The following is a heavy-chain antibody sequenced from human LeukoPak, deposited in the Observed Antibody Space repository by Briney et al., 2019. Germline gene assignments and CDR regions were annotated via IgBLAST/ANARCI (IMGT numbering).Heavy chain of an antibody. Sequence: SETLSLTCTVSGGSINNYYWGWIRQPPEKGLEWIGYIYYSGSTNYNPSLKSRVTISVDTSKNQFSLKLSSVTAADTAVYYCAVGEFLYYFDYWGHGTLVTVSS. CDR2: IYYSGST. J-gene: IGHJ4*01. D-gene: IGHD3-10*01. V-gene: IGHV4-59*01. CDR1: GGSINNYY. CDR3: AVGEFLYYFDY.